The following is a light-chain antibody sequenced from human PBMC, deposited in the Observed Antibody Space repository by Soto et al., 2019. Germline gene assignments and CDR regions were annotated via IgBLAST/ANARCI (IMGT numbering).Light chain of an antibody. CDR3: QKYDRAPRT. CDR1: QDISNY. J-gene: IGKJ1*01. Sequence: DIPMTQSPSSLSASMGDRVTITCRASQDISNYLAWYQQKPGKVPKLLISAASTLQSGVPSRFSGSGSGTAFTLTISSLQPEDVATYYCQKYDRAPRTFGHGTRVEI. CDR2: AAS. V-gene: IGKV1-27*01.